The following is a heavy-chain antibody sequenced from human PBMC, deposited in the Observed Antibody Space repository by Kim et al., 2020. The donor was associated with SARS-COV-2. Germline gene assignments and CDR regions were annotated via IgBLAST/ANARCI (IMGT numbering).Heavy chain of an antibody. CDR2: MYSKTGDT. CDR1: GYTFSDYI. D-gene: IGHD1-1*01. Sequence: ASVKVSCKASGYTFSDYIVHWVRQAPGHGLEWLGWMYSKTGDTKYTQRLQDRVTLTRDMSINTAYMELSGLRSDDTAIFYCARDFKGTANWEFDYWGQGTLVTVSS. V-gene: IGHV1-2*02. J-gene: IGHJ4*02. CDR3: ARDFKGTANWEFDY.